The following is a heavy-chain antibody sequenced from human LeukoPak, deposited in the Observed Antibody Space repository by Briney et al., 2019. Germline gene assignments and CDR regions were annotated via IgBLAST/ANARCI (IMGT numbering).Heavy chain of an antibody. Sequence: GGSLRLSCAASGFTFSSYSMNWGRQAPGKGLEWVSSISSSSSYIYYADSVKGRFTISRDNAKNSLYLQMNSLRAEDTAVYFCARDSMVRGVMSYWGQGTLVTVSP. J-gene: IGHJ4*02. CDR3: ARDSMVRGVMSY. V-gene: IGHV3-21*01. CDR1: GFTFSSYS. CDR2: ISSSSSYI. D-gene: IGHD3-10*01.